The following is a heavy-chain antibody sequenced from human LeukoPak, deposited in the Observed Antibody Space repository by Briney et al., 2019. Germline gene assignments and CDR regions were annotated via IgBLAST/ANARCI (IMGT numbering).Heavy chain of an antibody. CDR2: ISGSGGST. V-gene: IGHV3-23*01. J-gene: IGHJ4*02. D-gene: IGHD3-3*01. Sequence: GGSLRLSCAASGFTFSSYAMSWVRQAPGKGLAWVSAISGSGGSTYYADSVKGRFTISRDNSKNTLYLQMNSLRAEDTAVYYCAKDRAVTIFGVVIPSFDYWGQGTLVTVSS. CDR3: AKDRAVTIFGVVIPSFDY. CDR1: GFTFSSYA.